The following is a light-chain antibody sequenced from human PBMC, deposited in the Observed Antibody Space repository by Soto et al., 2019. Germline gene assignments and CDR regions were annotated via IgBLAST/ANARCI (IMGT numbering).Light chain of an antibody. Sequence: EIVMTQSPATLSVSPGERATLSCRASQSVSNNLAWYQKKPGQAPRLLIYGASTRAPSIPARFSGSGSGTQFTLTISSLQSEDFAVYYCQQYTNLWTFGQGTRVEIK. CDR3: QQYTNLWT. CDR2: GAS. J-gene: IGKJ1*01. CDR1: QSVSNN. V-gene: IGKV3-15*01.